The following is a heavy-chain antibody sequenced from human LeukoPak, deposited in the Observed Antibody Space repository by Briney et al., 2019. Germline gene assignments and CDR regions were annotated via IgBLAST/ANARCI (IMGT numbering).Heavy chain of an antibody. D-gene: IGHD1-26*01. Sequence: SVKVSCKASGGTFSSYAISWVRQAPGQGLEWMGGIIPIFGTANYAQKFQGRVTITAGESTSTAYMELSSLRSEDTAVYYCARELYRALSGSYYPRDYYYYGMDVWGQGTTVTVSS. CDR1: GGTFSSYA. J-gene: IGHJ6*02. CDR3: ARELYRALSGSYYPRDYYYYGMDV. V-gene: IGHV1-69*13. CDR2: IIPIFGTA.